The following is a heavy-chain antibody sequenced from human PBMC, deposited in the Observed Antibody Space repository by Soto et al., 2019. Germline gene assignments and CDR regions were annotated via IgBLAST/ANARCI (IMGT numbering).Heavy chain of an antibody. Sequence: GVSLRLSCSASGFTFSRYSMNWVRQAPGKGLEWVSSISSTTNYIYYADSMKGRFTVSRDNAKNSVYLDMNSLSAEDTAVYYCARESEDLTSNFDYWGQGTLVTVSS. V-gene: IGHV3-21*01. J-gene: IGHJ4*02. CDR3: ARESEDLTSNFDY. CDR2: ISSTTNYI. CDR1: GFTFSRYS.